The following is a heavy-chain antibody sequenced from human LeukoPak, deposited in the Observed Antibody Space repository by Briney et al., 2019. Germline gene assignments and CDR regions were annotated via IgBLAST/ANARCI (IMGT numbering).Heavy chain of an antibody. Sequence: SETLSLTCTVSGGSISSGGYYWSWIRQHPGKGLEWIGYIYYSVSTYYNPSLKSRVTISVDTSKNQFSLKLSSVTAADTAVYYCARERLIYGMDVWGQGTTVTVSS. J-gene: IGHJ6*02. CDR2: IYYSVST. D-gene: IGHD4-17*01. CDR1: GGSISSGGYY. V-gene: IGHV4-31*03. CDR3: ARERLIYGMDV.